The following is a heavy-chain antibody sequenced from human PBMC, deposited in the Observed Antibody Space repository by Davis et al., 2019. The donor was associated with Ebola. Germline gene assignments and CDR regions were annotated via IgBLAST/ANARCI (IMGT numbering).Heavy chain of an antibody. J-gene: IGHJ4*02. D-gene: IGHD2-8*01. CDR1: GYTFSGYY. Sequence: ASVKVSCKASGYTFSGYYINWVRQAPGQGLEWMGWINTNTGNPTYAQGFTGRFVFSLDTSVSTAYLQISSLKAEDTAVYYCARGRMLSDYWGQGTLVTVSS. CDR2: INTNTGNP. CDR3: ARGRMLSDY. V-gene: IGHV7-4-1*02.